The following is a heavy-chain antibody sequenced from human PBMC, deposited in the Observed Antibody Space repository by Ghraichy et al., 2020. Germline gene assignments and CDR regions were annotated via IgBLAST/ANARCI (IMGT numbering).Heavy chain of an antibody. CDR2: IRYDGSNK. Sequence: GESLNISCAASGFTFSSYGMHWVRQAPGKGLEWVAFIRYDGSNKYYADSVKGRFTISRDNSKNTLYLQMNSLRAEDTAVYYCAKDQPDCSSTSCYRGYSYGYDYWGQGTLVTVSS. D-gene: IGHD2-2*01. V-gene: IGHV3-30*02. CDR1: GFTFSSYG. CDR3: AKDQPDCSSTSCYRGYSYGYDY. J-gene: IGHJ4*02.